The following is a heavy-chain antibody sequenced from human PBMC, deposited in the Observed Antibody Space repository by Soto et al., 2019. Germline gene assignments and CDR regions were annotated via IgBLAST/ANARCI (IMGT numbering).Heavy chain of an antibody. J-gene: IGHJ6*03. V-gene: IGHV5-51*01. D-gene: IGHD4-4*01. CDR1: GYSFTSYW. CDR3: ARLRSVPSYSNYPFYYYYMDV. Sequence: PGESLKISCKGSGYSFTSYWIGWVRQMPGKGLEWMGIIYPGDSDTRYSPSFQGQVTISADKSISTAYLQWSSLKASDTAMYYCARLRSVPSYSNYPFYYYYMDVWGKGTTVTVSS. CDR2: IYPGDSDT.